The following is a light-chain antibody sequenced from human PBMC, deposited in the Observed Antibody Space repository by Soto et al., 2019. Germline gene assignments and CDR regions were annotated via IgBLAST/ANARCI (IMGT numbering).Light chain of an antibody. Sequence: QSVLRQPPSVSGAPGQRVTISYTGSNSNLGAGYDIHWYQHLPGTAPKLLIYANNNRPSGVPDRFSGSKSGTSASLAITGLQAEDEADYYCQSYDSSLSGSVFGGGTQLTVL. J-gene: IGLJ3*02. CDR1: NSNLGAGYD. V-gene: IGLV1-40*01. CDR2: ANN. CDR3: QSYDSSLSGSV.